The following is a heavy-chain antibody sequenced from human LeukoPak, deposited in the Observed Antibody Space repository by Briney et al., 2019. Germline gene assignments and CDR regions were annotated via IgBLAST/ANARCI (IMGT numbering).Heavy chain of an antibody. D-gene: IGHD3-9*01. J-gene: IGHJ3*02. CDR3: ARRHNYDILTGYYSWKDAFDI. Sequence: SETLSLTCAVYGGSFSGYYWSWIRQPPGKGLEWIGEINHSGSTNYNPSLKSRVTISVDTSKNQFSLKLSSVTAADTAVYYCARRHNYDILTGYYSWKDAFDIWGQGTMVTVSS. CDR1: GGSFSGYY. V-gene: IGHV4-34*01. CDR2: INHSGST.